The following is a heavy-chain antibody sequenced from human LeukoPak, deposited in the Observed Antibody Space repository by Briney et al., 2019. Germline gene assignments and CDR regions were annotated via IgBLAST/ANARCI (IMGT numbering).Heavy chain of an antibody. J-gene: IGHJ3*02. CDR2: IYYSGST. D-gene: IGHD3-22*01. V-gene: IGHV4-59*08. Sequence: SETLSLTCTVSGGSISSYYWSWIRQPPGKGLEWIGYIYYSGSTNYNPSLKSRVTISVDTSKNQFSLKLSSVTAADTAVYYCARHGGSITWHYDSSGYSNAFDIWGQGTMVTVSS. CDR3: ARHGGSITWHYDSSGYSNAFDI. CDR1: GGSISSYY.